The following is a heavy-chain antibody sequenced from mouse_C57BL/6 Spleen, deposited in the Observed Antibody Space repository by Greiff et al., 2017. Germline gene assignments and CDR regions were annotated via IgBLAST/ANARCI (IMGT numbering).Heavy chain of an antibody. V-gene: IGHV5-17*01. Sequence: DVKVEESGGGLVKPGGSLKLSCAASGFTFSAYGMHWVRQAPEKGLEWVAYISSGSSTIYYADTVKGRFTISRDNAKNTLFLQMTCLRPEDTAMYYCAMPNSKYENAMDYWGQGTSVTVSS. J-gene: IGHJ4*01. CDR3: AMPNSKYENAMDY. D-gene: IGHD2-5*01. CDR1: GFTFSAYG. CDR2: ISSGSSTI.